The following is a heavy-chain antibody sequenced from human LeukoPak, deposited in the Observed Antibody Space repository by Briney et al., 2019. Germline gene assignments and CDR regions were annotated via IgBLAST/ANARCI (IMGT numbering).Heavy chain of an antibody. D-gene: IGHD3-10*01. CDR3: ARPGYYYGMDV. V-gene: IGHV3-48*03. CDR1: GFTLSRNE. Sequence: GGSLRLSCAASGFTLSRNEMNWVRQAPGKGLEWVSYISSSGSSICYADSVKGRFTISRDNAKNSLYLQMNSLRAEDTAVYYCARPGYYYGMDVWGQGTTVTDSS. CDR2: ISSSGSSI. J-gene: IGHJ6*02.